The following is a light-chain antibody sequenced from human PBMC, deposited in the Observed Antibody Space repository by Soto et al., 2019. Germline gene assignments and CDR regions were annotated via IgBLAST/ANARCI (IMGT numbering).Light chain of an antibody. CDR1: SSNIGAGYD. CDR3: QSYDSSLSGRV. V-gene: IGLV1-40*01. J-gene: IGLJ1*01. Sequence: QPVLTQPPSVSGAPGQRVTISCTGSSSNIGAGYDVHWYQQLPGTAPKLLIYGNTNRPSGVPDRFSGSKSGTSASLAITGLQAEDEGDYYCQSYDSSLSGRVFGTGTKLTVL. CDR2: GNT.